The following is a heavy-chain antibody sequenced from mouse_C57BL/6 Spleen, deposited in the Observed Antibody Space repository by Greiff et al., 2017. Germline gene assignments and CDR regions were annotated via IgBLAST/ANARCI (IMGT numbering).Heavy chain of an antibody. Sequence: VKLQESGAELVKPGASVKISCKASGYAFSSYWMNWVKQRPGKGLEWIGQIYPGDGDTNYNGKFKGKATLTADKSSSTAYMQLSSLTSEDSAVYFCASRRYYGKGSYFDYWGQGTTLTVSS. CDR3: ASRRYYGKGSYFDY. D-gene: IGHD2-1*01. J-gene: IGHJ2*01. CDR2: IYPGDGDT. V-gene: IGHV1-80*01. CDR1: GYAFSSYW.